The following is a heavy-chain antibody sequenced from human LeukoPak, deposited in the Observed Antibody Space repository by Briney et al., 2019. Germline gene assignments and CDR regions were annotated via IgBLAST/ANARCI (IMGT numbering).Heavy chain of an antibody. CDR3: AKALGHDYGDRPLDY. CDR2: IRYDGSNK. CDR1: GFTFSSYG. V-gene: IGHV3-30*02. Sequence: GGSLRLSCAASGFTFSSYGMHWVRQAPGKGLEWVAFIRYDGSNKYYADSVKGRFTISRDNSKNTLYLQMNSLRAEDTAVYYCAKALGHDYGDRPLDYWGQGTLVTVSS. J-gene: IGHJ4*02. D-gene: IGHD4-17*01.